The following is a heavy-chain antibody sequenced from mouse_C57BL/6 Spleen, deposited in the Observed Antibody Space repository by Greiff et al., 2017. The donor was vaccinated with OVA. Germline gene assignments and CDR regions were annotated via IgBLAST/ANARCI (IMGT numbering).Heavy chain of an antibody. CDR2: IDPSDSYT. D-gene: IGHD1-1*01. CDR3: ARGDYYGSSYEAY. V-gene: IGHV1-50*01. Sequence: VQLQQSGAELVKPGASVKLSCKASGYTFTSYWMQWVKQRPGQGLEWIGEIDPSDSYTNYNQKFKGKATLTVDTSSSTAYMQLSSLTSEDSAVYYCARGDYYGSSYEAYWGQGTLVTVSA. CDR1: GYTFTSYW. J-gene: IGHJ3*01.